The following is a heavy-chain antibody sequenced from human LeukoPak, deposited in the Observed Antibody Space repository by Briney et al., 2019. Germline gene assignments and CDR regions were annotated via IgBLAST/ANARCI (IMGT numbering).Heavy chain of an antibody. Sequence: GGSLRLSCAASGFTFSDYYMSWIRQAPGKGLEWVSYISSSSSYTNYADSVKGRFTISRDNAKNSLYLQMNSLRAEDKAVYYCASGKDSGYDLGDYWGQGTLVTVSS. CDR1: GFTFSDYY. CDR2: ISSSSSYT. CDR3: ASGKDSGYDLGDY. D-gene: IGHD5-12*01. J-gene: IGHJ4*02. V-gene: IGHV3-11*06.